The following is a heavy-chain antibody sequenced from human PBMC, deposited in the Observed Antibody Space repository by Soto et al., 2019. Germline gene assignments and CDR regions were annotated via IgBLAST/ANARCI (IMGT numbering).Heavy chain of an antibody. CDR1: GGTFRSYC. CDR3: ARGPYESWTYQTVGVNYFGIAV. D-gene: IGHD2-21*01. J-gene: IGHJ6*02. V-gene: IGHV1-69*01. CDR2: AIRIFGTP. Sequence: QVQLVQSGAEVKKPGSSVKVSCQASGGTFRSYCVSWVRQAPGQGLEWMGGAIRIFGTPNYAQKFQGRVTVTADESTTYMALRSLRSEDTAVYYCARGPYESWTYQTVGVNYFGIAVRGQGATVTVSS.